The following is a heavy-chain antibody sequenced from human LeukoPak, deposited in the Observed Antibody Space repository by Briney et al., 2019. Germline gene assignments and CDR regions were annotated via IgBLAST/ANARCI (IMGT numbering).Heavy chain of an antibody. CDR3: AAGAGVIDAFDI. CDR2: IYHSGST. J-gene: IGHJ3*02. V-gene: IGHV4-39*01. D-gene: IGHD6-19*01. CDR1: GGSISSSSYY. Sequence: SETLSLTCTVSGGSISSSSYYWGWIRQPPGKGLEWIGSIYHSGSTYYNPSLKSRVTISVDTSKNQFSLKLSSVTAADTAVYYCAAGAGVIDAFDIWGQGTMVTVSS.